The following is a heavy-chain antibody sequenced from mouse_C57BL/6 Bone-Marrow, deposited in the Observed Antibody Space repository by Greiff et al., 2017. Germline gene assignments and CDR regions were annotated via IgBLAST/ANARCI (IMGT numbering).Heavy chain of an antibody. D-gene: IGHD1-1*01. CDR1: GYTFTSYG. V-gene: IGHV1-81*01. CDR3: ARGGYYGSSLDY. CDR2: IYPRSGNT. J-gene: IGHJ2*01. Sequence: VQLVESGAELARPGASVKLSCKASGYTFTSYGISWVKQRTGQGLEWIGEIYPRSGNTYYNEKFKGKATLTADKSSSTAYMGLRSLTSEDSAVYFCARGGYYGSSLDYWGQGTTLTVSS.